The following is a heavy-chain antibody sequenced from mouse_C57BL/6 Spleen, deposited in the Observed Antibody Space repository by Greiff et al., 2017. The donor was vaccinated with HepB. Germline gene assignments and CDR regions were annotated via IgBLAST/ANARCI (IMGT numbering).Heavy chain of an antibody. J-gene: IGHJ2*01. CDR3: ARGPITTVVRPFKY. V-gene: IGHV1-4*01. CDR2: INPSSGYT. D-gene: IGHD1-1*01. CDR1: GYTFTSYS. Sequence: VQLQQSGADLARPGASVKMSCKASGYTFTSYSMHWVKQRPGQGLEWIGYINPSSGYTKYNTKFKDKATLAADKSSSKAYMQLSSLTTENSAVYYCARGPITTVVRPFKYGGQGTPPTVSS.